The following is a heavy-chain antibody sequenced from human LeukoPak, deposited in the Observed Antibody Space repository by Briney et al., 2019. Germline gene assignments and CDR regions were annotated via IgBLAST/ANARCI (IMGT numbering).Heavy chain of an antibody. Sequence: PGGSLRLSCAASGFTFSSYEMSWVRQAPGKGLDWVSDISSSGSSIHYADSVKGRFIISRDNAKNSLYLQMNSLRAEDTAVYYCARKYCSGSSCITGAYDIWGQGTMITVSS. CDR1: GFTFSSYE. D-gene: IGHD2-15*01. V-gene: IGHV3-48*03. J-gene: IGHJ3*02. CDR2: ISSSGSSI. CDR3: ARKYCSGSSCITGAYDI.